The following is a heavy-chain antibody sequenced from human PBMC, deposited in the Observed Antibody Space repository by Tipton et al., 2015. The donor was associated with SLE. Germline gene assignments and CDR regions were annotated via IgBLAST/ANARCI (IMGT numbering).Heavy chain of an antibody. V-gene: IGHV3-30*02. CDR1: GFTFSSYG. Sequence: SLRLSCAASGFTFSSYGMHWVRQAPGKGLEWVAFIRYDGSNKYYADSVKGRFTISRDNSKNTLYLQMSSLRAEDTAVYYCVKDGSSGWYIWGQGTLVTVSS. CDR3: VKDGSSGWYI. D-gene: IGHD6-19*01. CDR2: IRYDGSNK. J-gene: IGHJ4*02.